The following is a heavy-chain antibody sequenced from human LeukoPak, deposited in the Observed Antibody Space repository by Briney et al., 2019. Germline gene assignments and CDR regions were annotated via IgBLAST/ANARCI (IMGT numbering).Heavy chain of an antibody. CDR1: GYTLTELS. Sequence: ASVKVSCKVSGYTLTELSMHWVRQAPGKGLEWMRGFDPEDGETIYAQKFQGRVTMTEDTSTDTAYMELSSLRSEDTAVYYCATISYDILTGHEKFFDYWGQGTLVTVSS. CDR3: ATISYDILTGHEKFFDY. CDR2: FDPEDGET. D-gene: IGHD3-9*01. V-gene: IGHV1-24*01. J-gene: IGHJ4*02.